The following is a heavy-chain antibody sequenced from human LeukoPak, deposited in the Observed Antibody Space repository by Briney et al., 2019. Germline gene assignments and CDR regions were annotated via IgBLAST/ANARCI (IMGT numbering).Heavy chain of an antibody. D-gene: IGHD3-22*01. CDR3: AKHRFESGGYHSTD. J-gene: IGHJ4*02. V-gene: IGHV3-23*01. CDR1: GFTFSSYW. Sequence: GGSLRLSCAASGFTFSSYWMNWVRQAPGKGLEWVSAISGSGDITYYADSVKGRFTISRDNSKNTLYLQMNSLRDEDTAVYYCAKHRFESGGYHSTDWGQGTLVTVSS. CDR2: ISGSGDIT.